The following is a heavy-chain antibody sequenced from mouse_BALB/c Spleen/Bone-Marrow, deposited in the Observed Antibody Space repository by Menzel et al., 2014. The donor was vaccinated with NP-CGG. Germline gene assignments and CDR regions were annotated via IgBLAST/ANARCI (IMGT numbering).Heavy chain of an antibody. CDR3: TRRDY. CDR1: GYTFTSYY. V-gene: IGHV1S81*02. J-gene: IGHJ2*01. CDR2: INPNNGNT. Sequence: VQLQQSGAELVKPGASVKLSCKASGYTFTSYYMYWVKQRPGQGLEWIGGINPNNGNTNFSETFKSKATLTVDKSSSTAYMQLSSLTSEDSAVYYCTRRDYWGQGTTLPVSS.